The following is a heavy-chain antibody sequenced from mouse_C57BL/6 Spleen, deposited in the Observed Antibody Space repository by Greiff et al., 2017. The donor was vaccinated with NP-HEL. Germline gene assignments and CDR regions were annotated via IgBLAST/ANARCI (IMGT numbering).Heavy chain of an antibody. V-gene: IGHV1-82*01. CDR1: GYAFSSSW. CDR3: ARRGDLYAMDY. CDR2: IYPGDGDT. J-gene: IGHJ4*01. Sequence: QVQLQQSGPELVKPGASVKISCKASGYAFSSSWMNWVKQRPGKGLEWIGRIYPGDGDTNYNGKFKGKATLTADKSSSTAYMQLSSLTSEDSAVYFCARRGDLYAMDYWGQGTSVTVSS. D-gene: IGHD2-13*01.